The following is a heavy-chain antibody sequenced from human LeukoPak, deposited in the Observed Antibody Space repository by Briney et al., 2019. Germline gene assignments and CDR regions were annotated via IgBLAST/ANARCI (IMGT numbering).Heavy chain of an antibody. CDR2: INHSGST. V-gene: IGHV4-34*01. J-gene: IGHJ4*02. CDR1: GGSFSGYY. Sequence: SETLSLTCAVHGGSFSGYYWSWIRQPPGKGLEWIGEINHSGSTNYNPSLKSRVTISVDTSKNQFSLKLSSVTAADTAVYYCARGRIITILHRGYYFDYWGQGTLVTVSS. CDR3: ARGRIITILHRGYYFDY. D-gene: IGHD3-3*01.